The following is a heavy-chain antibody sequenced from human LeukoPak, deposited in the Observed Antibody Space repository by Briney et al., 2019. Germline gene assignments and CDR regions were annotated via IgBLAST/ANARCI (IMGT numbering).Heavy chain of an antibody. V-gene: IGHV4-30-2*01. D-gene: IGHD6-25*01. CDR2: IYHSGST. CDR1: CGSLRRGGFS. J-gene: IGHJ3*02. CDR3: ARSAHGDAFDI. Sequence: SGTPSPTFPVSCGSLRRGGFSWGWVPQPPGKGLEWIGYIYHSGSTYYNPSLKSRVTISVDRSKNQFSLKLSSVTAADTAVYYCARSAHGDAFDIWGQGTMVTVSS.